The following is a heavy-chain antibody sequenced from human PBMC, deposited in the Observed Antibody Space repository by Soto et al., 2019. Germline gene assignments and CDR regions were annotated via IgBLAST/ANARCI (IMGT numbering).Heavy chain of an antibody. J-gene: IGHJ6*02. CDR2: IVPMLGTP. Sequence: QVQLVQSRAEVKEPGSSVRVSCKASGGTFDNFIMNWVRQTPGRGLEWKGGIVPMLGTPTYAEKFKGRVTVSATGSTSTMYMEVTSLRSEDTAIYYCARNGTYSSSLSQYSGMDVWGQGTTVTVSS. V-gene: IGHV1-69*01. CDR1: GGTFDNFI. CDR3: ARNGTYSSSLSQYSGMDV. D-gene: IGHD1-26*01.